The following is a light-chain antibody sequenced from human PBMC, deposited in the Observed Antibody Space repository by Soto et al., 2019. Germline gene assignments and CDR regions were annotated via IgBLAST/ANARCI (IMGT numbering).Light chain of an antibody. CDR2: EVT. Sequence: QSALTQPASVSGSPGQSITISCTGTSSDIGSYDLVPWYQQHPGTAPKLIIYEVTKRPSGVSTRFSGSKSGNTASLTISGLQAVDEADYYCCSFSDLTYGFANGTKVTV. CDR3: CSFSDLTYG. J-gene: IGLJ1*01. CDR1: SSDIGSYDL. V-gene: IGLV2-23*02.